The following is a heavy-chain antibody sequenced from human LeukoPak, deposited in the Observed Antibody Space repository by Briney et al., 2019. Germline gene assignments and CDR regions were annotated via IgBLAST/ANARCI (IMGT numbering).Heavy chain of an antibody. Sequence: SVKVSCKTSGGTFSSYAISWVRQAPGQGLEWMGGIIPIFGTANYAQKFQGRVTITTDESTSTAYMELSSLRSEDTAVYYCASQPFTPPYYYYYMDVWGKGTTVTVSS. J-gene: IGHJ6*03. D-gene: IGHD2-15*01. V-gene: IGHV1-69*05. CDR1: GGTFSSYA. CDR2: IIPIFGTA. CDR3: ASQPFTPPYYYYYMDV.